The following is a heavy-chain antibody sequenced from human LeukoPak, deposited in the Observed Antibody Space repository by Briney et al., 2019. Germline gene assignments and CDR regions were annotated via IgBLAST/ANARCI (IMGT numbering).Heavy chain of an antibody. Sequence: ASVKVSCKASGYTFTSYGISWVRLAPGQGLEWVGWISAYNGNTNYAQKLQGRVTMTTDTSTSTAYMELSSLRSEDTAVYYCARVVIFGVVPDAFDIWGQGTMVSVSS. D-gene: IGHD3-3*01. CDR3: ARVVIFGVVPDAFDI. V-gene: IGHV1-18*01. J-gene: IGHJ3*02. CDR2: ISAYNGNT. CDR1: GYTFTSYG.